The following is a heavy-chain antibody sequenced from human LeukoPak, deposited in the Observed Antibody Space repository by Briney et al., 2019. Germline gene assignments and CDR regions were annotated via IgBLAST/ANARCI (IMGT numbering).Heavy chain of an antibody. Sequence: PSETLSLTCTVSGGSITTYYWNWIRQPPGKELEWIGYIYHSGSTNYNPSIQSRVTISLDTSKNQFSLNLNSVTAADTAVYYSARSTGSQYDYWGQGTLVTVSS. CDR3: ARSTGSQYDY. CDR2: IYHSGST. J-gene: IGHJ4*02. V-gene: IGHV4-59*01. D-gene: IGHD3-10*01. CDR1: GGSITTYY.